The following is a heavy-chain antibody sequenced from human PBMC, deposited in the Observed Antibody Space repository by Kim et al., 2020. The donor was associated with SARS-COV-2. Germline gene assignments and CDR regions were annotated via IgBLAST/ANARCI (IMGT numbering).Heavy chain of an antibody. CDR3: ARDLFGEYPFDY. Sequence: LSLTCAASGFTFSSYSMNWVRQAPGKGLEWVSSISSSSSYIYYADSVKGRFTISRDNAKNSLYLQMNSLRAEDTAVYYCARDLFGEYPFDYWGQGTLVTVSS. CDR2: ISSSSSYI. D-gene: IGHD3-10*01. V-gene: IGHV3-21*01. J-gene: IGHJ4*02. CDR1: GFTFSSYS.